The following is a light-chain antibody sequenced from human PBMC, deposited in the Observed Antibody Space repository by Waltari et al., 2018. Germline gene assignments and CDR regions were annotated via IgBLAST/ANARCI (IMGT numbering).Light chain of an antibody. V-gene: IGLV2-23*02. CDR1: TSDVGSYDL. CDR3: CSYAGRGTYV. J-gene: IGLJ1*01. Sequence: QSALTQPASVSGTPGQSITISCSGTTSDVGSYDLVSWYQQHPGEAPKLLICEVFKRPPDTSSRVSGAKSGSTASLTISGLQPEHEADYYCCSYAGRGTYVFGSGTKVTVL. CDR2: EVF.